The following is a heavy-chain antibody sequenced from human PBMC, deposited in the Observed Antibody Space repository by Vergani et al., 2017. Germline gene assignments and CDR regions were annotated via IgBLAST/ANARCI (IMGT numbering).Heavy chain of an antibody. V-gene: IGHV3-48*01. Sequence: EVHLVESGGGSVQPGGSLRLSCAASGFTFSSYSMNLVRQAPGKGLEWVSYISSSSSTIYYVDSVKGRFTISRDNAKNSLFLQMNSLRAEDTAVYYCARDRGGHSKDFQHWGQGTLVTVSS. D-gene: IGHD4-23*01. CDR2: ISSSSSTI. CDR1: GFTFSSYS. J-gene: IGHJ1*01. CDR3: ARDRGGHSKDFQH.